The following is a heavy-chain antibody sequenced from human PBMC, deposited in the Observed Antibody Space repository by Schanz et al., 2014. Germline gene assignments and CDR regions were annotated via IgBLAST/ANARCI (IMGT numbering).Heavy chain of an antibody. Sequence: QVQLVESGGGVVQPGRSLRLSCAASGLTFSSYGMHWVRQAPGKGLEWVALISYDGSSKNHADSVQGRFTISRDNSKNALYLQMDSLRAEDTAVYYCARGIITMVRGGDVGAFDIWGQGTMVTVSS. CDR3: ARGIITMVRGGDVGAFDI. CDR2: ISYDGSSK. J-gene: IGHJ3*02. D-gene: IGHD3-10*01. CDR1: GLTFSSYG. V-gene: IGHV3-33*01.